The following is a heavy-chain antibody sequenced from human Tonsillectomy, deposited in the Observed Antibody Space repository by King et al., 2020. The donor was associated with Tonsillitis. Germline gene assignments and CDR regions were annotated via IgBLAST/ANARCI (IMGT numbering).Heavy chain of an antibody. V-gene: IGHV3-49*04. CDR1: GFTFGHYA. Sequence: EVQLVESGGGLVQPGRSLRLSCTASGFTFGHYAMSWVRQAPGKGLEWVGFIRSKAYGGTTEYAASVKGRFTISRDDSKSIAYLQMNSLKTEDTAVYYCTTPIEAFGVEVVNDGYMDVWGKGTTVTVSS. J-gene: IGHJ6*03. D-gene: IGHD3-3*01. CDR2: IRSKAYGGTT. CDR3: TTPIEAFGVEVVNDGYMDV.